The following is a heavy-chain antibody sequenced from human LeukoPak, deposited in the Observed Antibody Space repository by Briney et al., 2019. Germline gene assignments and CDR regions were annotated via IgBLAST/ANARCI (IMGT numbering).Heavy chain of an antibody. J-gene: IGHJ4*02. V-gene: IGHV1-8*01. D-gene: IGHD3-10*01. CDR3: ASHFYITMVRGVGFDY. Sequence: ASVKVSCKASGYTFTSYDINWVRQATGQGLEWMGWMNPNSGNTGYAQKFQGRVTMTRNTSISTAYMELSSLRAEDTAVYYCASHFYITMVRGVGFDYWGQGTLVTVSS. CDR1: GYTFTSYD. CDR2: MNPNSGNT.